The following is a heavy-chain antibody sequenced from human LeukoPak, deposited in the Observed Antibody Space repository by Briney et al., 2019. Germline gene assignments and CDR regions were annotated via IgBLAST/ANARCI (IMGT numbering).Heavy chain of an antibody. CDR3: ARARGYCTNGVCYRIPGYYYMDV. V-gene: IGHV4-59*01. J-gene: IGHJ6*03. CDR1: GGSISSYY. CDR2: IYYSGST. D-gene: IGHD2-8*01. Sequence: PSETLSLTCTVSGGSISSYYWSWIRQPPGKGLEWIGYIYYSGSTNYNPSLKSRVTISVDTSKNQFSLKPSSVTAADTAVYSCARARGYCTNGVCYRIPGYYYMDVWGKGTTVTVSS.